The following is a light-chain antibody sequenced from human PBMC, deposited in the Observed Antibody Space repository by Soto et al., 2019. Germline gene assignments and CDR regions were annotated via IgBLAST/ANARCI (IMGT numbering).Light chain of an antibody. J-gene: IGKJ1*01. V-gene: IGKV3-20*01. CDR2: RIS. CDR3: QQYDNFPQT. CDR1: QTLGRNY. Sequence: ETVLTQSPGTLSMSPLETATRCCSASQTLGRNYLAWYQQKPGQAPRLLIHRISIRAAGISDRFSGSASGTDFTLTIRRLEPEDFAIYYCQQYDNFPQTFGQGTKVDIK.